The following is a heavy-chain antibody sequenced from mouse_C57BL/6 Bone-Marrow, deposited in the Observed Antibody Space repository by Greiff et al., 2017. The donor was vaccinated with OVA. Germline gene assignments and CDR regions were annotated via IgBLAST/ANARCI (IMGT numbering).Heavy chain of an antibody. Sequence: VQLQQSGAELVRPGASVKLSCKASGYTFTDYYINWVKQRPGQGLEWIARIYPGSGNPHYNEKFKGKATLTAEKSSTPAYMLLSSLTSEDSAVYFCARSGGLRLSAWVAYWGQGNVVSVSA. V-gene: IGHV1-76*01. CDR1: GYTFTDYY. CDR2: IYPGSGNP. J-gene: IGHJ3*01. D-gene: IGHD2-4*01. CDR3: ARSGGLRLSAWVAY.